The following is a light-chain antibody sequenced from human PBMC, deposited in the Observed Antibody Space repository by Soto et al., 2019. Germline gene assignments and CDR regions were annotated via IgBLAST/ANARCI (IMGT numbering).Light chain of an antibody. Sequence: EVVLTQSPGTLSLSPGERATLSCRAGQSVSSNYVAWYQQRPGQAPRLLIYAASSRATGIPDRFSGSGSGTDFTLTVSRLEPEDFAVYYCQLYGSSPPMYTFGQGTKAEIK. CDR3: QLYGSSPPMYT. J-gene: IGKJ2*01. CDR2: AAS. V-gene: IGKV3-20*01. CDR1: QSVSSNY.